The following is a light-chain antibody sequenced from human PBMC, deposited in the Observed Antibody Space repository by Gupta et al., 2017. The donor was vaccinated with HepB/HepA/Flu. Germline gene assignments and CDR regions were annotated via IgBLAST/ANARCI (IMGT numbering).Light chain of an antibody. CDR1: QSVTNN. CDR3: QQRTNWPPLVT. J-gene: IGKJ4*01. V-gene: IGKV3-11*01. Sequence: EIVLTQSPATLSLSPGERATLSCRASQSVTNNLAWYQLKPGQAPRLLIYDASIRATGIPARFSGSGSGTDFTLTINTLEPEDSAVYFCQQRTNWPPLVTFGGGTRVEIK. CDR2: DAS.